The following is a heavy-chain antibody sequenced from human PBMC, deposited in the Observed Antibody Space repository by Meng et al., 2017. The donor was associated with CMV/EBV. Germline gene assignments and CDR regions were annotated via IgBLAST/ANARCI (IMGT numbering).Heavy chain of an antibody. CDR2: ISYDGSNK. J-gene: IGHJ5*02. D-gene: IGHD2-2*01. Sequence: GGSLRLSCAASGFTFSSYAMHWVRQAPGKGLEWVAVISYDGSNKYYADSVKGRFTISRDSSKNTLYLQMNSLRAEDTAVYYCARGAFSDCSSTSCQNWFDPWGQGTLVTVSS. CDR1: GFTFSSYA. CDR3: ARGAFSDCSSTSCQNWFDP. V-gene: IGHV3-30-3*01.